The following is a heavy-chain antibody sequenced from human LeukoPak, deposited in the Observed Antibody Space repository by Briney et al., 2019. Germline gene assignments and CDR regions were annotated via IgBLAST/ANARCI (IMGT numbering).Heavy chain of an antibody. CDR3: AGSYSSSWYGEYFQH. J-gene: IGHJ1*01. Sequence: PGGSLRLSCAASGFTFSSNYMSWVRQAPGKGLEWVSVIYSDGSTYYSDSVKGRFTISRDNSKNTLYLQMNSLRAEDTAVYYCAGSYSSSWYGEYFQHWGQGTLVTVSS. D-gene: IGHD6-13*01. CDR1: GFTFSSNY. V-gene: IGHV3-53*01. CDR2: IYSDGST.